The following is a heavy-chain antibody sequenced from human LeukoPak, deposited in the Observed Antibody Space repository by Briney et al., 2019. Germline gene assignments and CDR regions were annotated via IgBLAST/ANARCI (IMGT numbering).Heavy chain of an antibody. V-gene: IGHV3-53*01. CDR2: IYSGGST. D-gene: IGHD4-17*01. CDR3: ARDGFDYGDYVSYWYFDL. CDR1: GFTVSSNY. Sequence: GGSLRLSCAASGFTVSSNYMSWVRQAPGKGLEWVSVIYSGGSTYYADSVKGRFTISRDNAKNSLYLQMNSLRAEDTAVYYCARDGFDYGDYVSYWYFDLWGRGTLVTVSS. J-gene: IGHJ2*01.